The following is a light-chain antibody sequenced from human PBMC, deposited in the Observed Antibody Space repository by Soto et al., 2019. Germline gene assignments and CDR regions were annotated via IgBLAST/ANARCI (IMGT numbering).Light chain of an antibody. CDR3: KQYNNWPLT. CDR1: QSVSSN. V-gene: IGKV3-15*01. J-gene: IGKJ4*01. Sequence: EIVMTQSPATLSWSPGERDTLSCRSSQSVSSNLAWYQQTPGQAPRLLIYCASTRAPGIPARFSVSGSGTEFTLTISRLQSEDFAVYDCKQYNNWPLTFGGGTKVEIK. CDR2: CAS.